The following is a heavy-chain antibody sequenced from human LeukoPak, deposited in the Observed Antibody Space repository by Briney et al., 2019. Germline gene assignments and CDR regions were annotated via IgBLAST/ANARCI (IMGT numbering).Heavy chain of an antibody. CDR1: GGSISSGYY. D-gene: IGHD3-3*01. CDR2: IYHSGST. CDR3: AREPAHIYYDFWSGYSRDAFDI. Sequence: SETLSLTCTVSGGSISSGYYWGWIRQPPGKGLEWIGSIYHSGSTYYNPSLKSRVSRSVDTSKNQFSLKLSSVTAADTAVYYCAREPAHIYYDFWSGYSRDAFDIWGQGTMVTVSS. J-gene: IGHJ3*02. V-gene: IGHV4-38-2*02.